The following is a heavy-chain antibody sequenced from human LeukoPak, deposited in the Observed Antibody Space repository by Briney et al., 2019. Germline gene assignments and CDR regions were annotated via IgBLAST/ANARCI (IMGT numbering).Heavy chain of an antibody. CDR2: IYSGGST. D-gene: IGHD3-22*01. Sequence: GGSLRLSCAASGFTVSSNYINWVRQAPGKGLEWVSVIYSGGSTYYADSVKGRFTISRDNSKNTLYLQMNSLRAEDTAVYYCARGNYDSSGPDYWGQGTLVTVSS. CDR3: ARGNYDSSGPDY. CDR1: GFTVSSNY. V-gene: IGHV3-53*01. J-gene: IGHJ4*02.